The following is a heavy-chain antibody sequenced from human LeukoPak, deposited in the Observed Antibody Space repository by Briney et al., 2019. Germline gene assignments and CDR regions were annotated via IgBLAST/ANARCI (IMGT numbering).Heavy chain of an antibody. CDR1: GYTFTSYD. CDR3: ARDPLPYYDSSGYQTWVDY. J-gene: IGHJ4*02. V-gene: IGHV1-8*01. Sequence: SVKVSCKASGYTFTSYDINWVRQATGQGLEWMGWMNPNSGNTGYAQKFQGRVTMTRNTSISTAYMELSSLRSEDTAVYYCARDPLPYYDSSGYQTWVDYWGQGTLVTVSS. CDR2: MNPNSGNT. D-gene: IGHD3-22*01.